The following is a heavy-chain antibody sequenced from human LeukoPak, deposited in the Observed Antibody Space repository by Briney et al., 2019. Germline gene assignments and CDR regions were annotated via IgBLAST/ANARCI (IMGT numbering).Heavy chain of an antibody. J-gene: IGHJ4*02. CDR1: GFTISSYA. CDR2: ISYDGSNK. V-gene: IGHV3-30-3*01. Sequence: GGSLRLSCAASGFTISSYAMHWVRQAPGKGLEWVAVISYDGSNKYYADSVKGRFTISRDNSKNTLYLQMNSLRAEDTAVYYCARDPCGGNSSPYFDYWGQGTLVTVYS. D-gene: IGHD4-23*01. CDR3: ARDPCGGNSSPYFDY.